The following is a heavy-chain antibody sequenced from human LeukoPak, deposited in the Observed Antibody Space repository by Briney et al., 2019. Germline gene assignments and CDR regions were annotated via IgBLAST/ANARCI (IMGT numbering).Heavy chain of an antibody. CDR3: ARKYDILTGHQNWFDP. CDR2: INPNTGDT. D-gene: IGHD3-9*01. Sequence: GASVKVSCKTSGYTFSDYYMHWVRQAPGQGLEWMGWINPNTGDTKYAQKFQGRVTMTRDTSIGSGYVELSRLTSDDTAVYYCARKYDILTGHQNWFDPWGQGTLVTVSS. CDR1: GYTFSDYY. J-gene: IGHJ5*02. V-gene: IGHV1-2*02.